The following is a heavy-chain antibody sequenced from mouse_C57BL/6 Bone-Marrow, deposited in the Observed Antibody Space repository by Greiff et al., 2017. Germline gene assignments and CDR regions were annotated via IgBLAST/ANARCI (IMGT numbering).Heavy chain of an antibody. Sequence: VQLQQSGAELVKPGASVKLSCTASGFNIKDYYMHWVKQRTEQGLEWIGRIDPEDGETKYAPKFPGTATITADTSSNTAYLQLSSLTSEDTADYYGARHYYGSSYGAMDYWGQGTSVTVSS. CDR1: GFNIKDYY. V-gene: IGHV14-2*01. D-gene: IGHD1-1*01. CDR2: IDPEDGET. CDR3: ARHYYGSSYGAMDY. J-gene: IGHJ4*01.